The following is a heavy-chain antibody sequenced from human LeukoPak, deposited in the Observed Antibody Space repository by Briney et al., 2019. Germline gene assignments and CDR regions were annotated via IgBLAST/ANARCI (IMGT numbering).Heavy chain of an antibody. Sequence: ASVKVSCKASGYTFTGYYMHWVRQATGQGLEWMGWMNPNSGNTGYAQKFQGRVTITRNTSISTAYMELSSLRSEDTAVYYCARAGFWSGYYYFDYWGQGTLVTVSS. CDR3: ARAGFWSGYYYFDY. J-gene: IGHJ4*02. CDR1: GYTFTGYY. V-gene: IGHV1-8*03. D-gene: IGHD3-3*01. CDR2: MNPNSGNT.